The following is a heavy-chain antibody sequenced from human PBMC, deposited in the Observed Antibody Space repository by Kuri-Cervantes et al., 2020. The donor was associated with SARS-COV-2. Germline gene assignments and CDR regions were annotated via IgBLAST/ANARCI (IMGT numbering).Heavy chain of an antibody. V-gene: IGHV3-21*04. CDR3: ARDLGDFWSGYSYYYGMDV. CDR1: GFTFSSYS. D-gene: IGHD3-3*01. Sequence: GESLKISCAASGFTFSSYSMNWVRQAPGKGLEWVSSISSSSSYIYYADSVKGRFTISRDNSKNTLYLQMNSLRAEDRAVYYCARDLGDFWSGYSYYYGMDVWGQGTTVTVSS. J-gene: IGHJ6*02. CDR2: ISSSSSYI.